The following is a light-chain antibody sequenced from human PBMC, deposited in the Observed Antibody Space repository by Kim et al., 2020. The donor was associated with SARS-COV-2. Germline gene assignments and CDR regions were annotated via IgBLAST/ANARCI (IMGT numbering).Light chain of an antibody. Sequence: PGKTARITCGGNNIGSKSVHWYQQKPGQAPVLVIYYDSDRPSGIPERFSGSNSGNTATLTISRVEAGDEADYYCQVWDSSSDPFYVFGTGTRSPS. CDR3: QVWDSSSDPFYV. CDR1: NIGSKS. J-gene: IGLJ1*01. V-gene: IGLV3-21*04. CDR2: YDS.